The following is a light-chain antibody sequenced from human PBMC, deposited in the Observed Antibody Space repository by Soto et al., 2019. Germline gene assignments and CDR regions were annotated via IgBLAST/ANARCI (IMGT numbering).Light chain of an antibody. CDR2: GAS. Sequence: EIVMTQSPATLSVSPGERATLSCRASQSVSSNLAWYQQKPGQAPRLLIYGASTRATGIPARFSGSGSGTEFTLTISSLQSEDFAVYDCQQYNNWPPTFGQGKRLEIK. V-gene: IGKV3-15*01. CDR3: QQYNNWPPT. J-gene: IGKJ5*01. CDR1: QSVSSN.